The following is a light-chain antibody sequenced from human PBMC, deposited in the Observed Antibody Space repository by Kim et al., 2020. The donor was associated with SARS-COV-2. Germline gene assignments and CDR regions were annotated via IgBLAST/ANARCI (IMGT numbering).Light chain of an antibody. CDR3: QQYKNWPPYT. V-gene: IGKV3-15*01. CDR1: QSVDKK. CDR2: SAS. Sequence: VSPGERAPLSCRASQSVDKKLAWYQQRAGQAPRLLIYSASTRASGIPARFSGSGSGTEFTLTISSLQSEDFAIYYCQQYKNWPPYTFGQGTKVEI. J-gene: IGKJ2*01.